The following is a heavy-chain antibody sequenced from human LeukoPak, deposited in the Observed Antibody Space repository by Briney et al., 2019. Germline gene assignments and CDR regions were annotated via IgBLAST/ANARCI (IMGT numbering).Heavy chain of an antibody. CDR1: GYTFTSHY. Sequence: ASVKVSCKASGYTFTSHYIHWVRQAPGQGLEWMGIINPSGGRTTYAQKFQGRVSMTRDTSTRTVYMELSSLRSEDTAVYFCARAMVRGLSNPFEDWGQGTLVTVSS. CDR2: INPSGGRT. V-gene: IGHV1-46*01. J-gene: IGHJ4*02. CDR3: ARAMVRGLSNPFED. D-gene: IGHD3-10*01.